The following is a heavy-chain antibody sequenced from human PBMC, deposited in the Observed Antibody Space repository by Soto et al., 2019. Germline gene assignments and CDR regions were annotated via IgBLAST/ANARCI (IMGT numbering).Heavy chain of an antibody. CDR1: GYLISSGYY. D-gene: IGHD2-2*01. CDR3: ARGHIVVVPTVGWFDP. J-gene: IGHJ5*02. CDR2: MFHSGST. Sequence: SETLSLTCAVSGYLISSGYYWGWIRQPPGKGLEWIGSMFHSGSTHYNPSLKSRVTISVYTSKNPFSLRLSSVTASDTAVYYCARGHIVVVPTVGWFDPWGQGTLVTVSS. V-gene: IGHV4-38-2*01.